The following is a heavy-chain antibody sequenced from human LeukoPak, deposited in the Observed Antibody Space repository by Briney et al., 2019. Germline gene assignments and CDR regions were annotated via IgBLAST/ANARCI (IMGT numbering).Heavy chain of an antibody. CDR1: GGTFSSYA. CDR3: ARSGIQLWDEIDY. D-gene: IGHD5-18*01. J-gene: IGHJ4*02. CDR2: IIRIFGTA. V-gene: IGHV1-69*13. Sequence: ASVKVSCKASGGTFSSYAISWVRQAPGQGLEWMGGIIRIFGTANYAQKFQGRVTITADESTSTAYMELSSLRSEDTAVYYCARSGIQLWDEIDYWGQGTLVTVSS.